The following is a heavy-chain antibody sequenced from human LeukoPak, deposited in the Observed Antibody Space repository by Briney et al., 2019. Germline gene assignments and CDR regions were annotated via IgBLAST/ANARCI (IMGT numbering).Heavy chain of an antibody. V-gene: IGHV1-69*06. CDR3: TTLWLGPEY. CDR2: IIPTVGAT. D-gene: IGHD3-10*01. J-gene: IGHJ4*02. CDR1: GDIFNHYA. Sequence: SVKVSCKASGDIFNHYAINWVRQAPGQGLEYMGGIIPTVGATKFAQKFQGTVTITADKSSNTVYMELSSLRPEDTAVYYCTTLWLGPEYWGQGTLVTVSS.